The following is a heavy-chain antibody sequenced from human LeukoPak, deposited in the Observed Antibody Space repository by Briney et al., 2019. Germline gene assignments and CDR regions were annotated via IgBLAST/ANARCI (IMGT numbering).Heavy chain of an antibody. J-gene: IGHJ4*02. D-gene: IGHD3-3*01. Sequence: GGSLRLSCAASGFTFSSYGMHWVRQAPGKGLEWVAFIRYDGSNKYYADSVKGRFTISRDNSKNTLYLQMNSLRAEDTAVYYCARDLGDYDFWSGSFDYWGQGTLVTVSS. CDR3: ARDLGDYDFWSGSFDY. CDR1: GFTFSSYG. V-gene: IGHV3-30*02. CDR2: IRYDGSNK.